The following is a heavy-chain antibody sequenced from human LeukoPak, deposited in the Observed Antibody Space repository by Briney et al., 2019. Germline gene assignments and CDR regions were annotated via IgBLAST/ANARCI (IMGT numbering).Heavy chain of an antibody. CDR2: IYYSGST. Sequence: PSETLSLTCTVSGGSISSGGYYWSWIRQHPGKGLEWIGYIYYSGSTYYNPSLKSRVTISVDTSKNQFSLKLSSVTAAGTAVYYCARDLRRGLDYWGQGTLVTVSS. J-gene: IGHJ4*02. CDR1: GGSISSGGYY. CDR3: ARDLRRGLDY. D-gene: IGHD6-25*01. V-gene: IGHV4-31*03.